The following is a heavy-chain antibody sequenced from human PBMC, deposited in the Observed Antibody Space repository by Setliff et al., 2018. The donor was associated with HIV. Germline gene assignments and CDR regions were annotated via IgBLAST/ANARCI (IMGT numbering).Heavy chain of an antibody. J-gene: IGHJ4*02. CDR3: TTVVPAAIPYFDY. V-gene: IGHV4-4*07. Sequence: SETLSLTCTVSGGSISGYYWSWIRQPAGKRLEWIGRIYSNGNTNYNPSPQGRVTMSVSTSKNQFSLNLSSVTAADTAVYYCTTVVPAAIPYFDYWGQGALVTVSS. CDR2: IYSNGNT. CDR1: GGSISGYY. D-gene: IGHD2-2*01.